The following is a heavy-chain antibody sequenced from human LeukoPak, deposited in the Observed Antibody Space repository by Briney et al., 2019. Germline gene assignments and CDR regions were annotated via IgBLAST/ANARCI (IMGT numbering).Heavy chain of an antibody. Sequence: SETLSLTCAVSGGSISRGGYSWSWIRQPPGKGLEWIGYIYHSGSTYYNPSLESRVTISVDRSKNQFSLKLSSVTAADTAVYYCARSRGYSYGPLDYWGQGTLVTVSS. J-gene: IGHJ4*02. CDR3: ARSRGYSYGPLDY. CDR2: IYHSGST. V-gene: IGHV4-30-2*01. D-gene: IGHD5-18*01. CDR1: GGSISRGGYS.